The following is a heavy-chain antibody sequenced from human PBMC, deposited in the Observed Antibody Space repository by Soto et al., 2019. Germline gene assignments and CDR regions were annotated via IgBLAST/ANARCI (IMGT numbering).Heavy chain of an antibody. J-gene: IGHJ3*02. CDR3: ATFTVVTPGGDFDI. CDR2: ISSSGSTI. Sequence: GGSLRLSCAASGFTFSSYEMNWVRQAPGKGLEWVSYISSSGSTIYYADSVKGRFTISRDNAKNSLYLQMNSLRAEDTAVYYCATFTVVTPGGDFDIRGPVTLGTVSS. V-gene: IGHV3-48*03. D-gene: IGHD2-15*01. CDR1: GFTFSSYE.